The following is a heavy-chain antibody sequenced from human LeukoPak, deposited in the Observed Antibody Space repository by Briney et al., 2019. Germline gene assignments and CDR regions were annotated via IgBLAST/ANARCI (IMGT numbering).Heavy chain of an antibody. Sequence: SETLSLTCTVSGGSIRSSYYYWGWIRQPPGKGLEWIGSIYDSGSTYYNPSLKSRVTISVDTSKNQFSLKLNSVTAADTAVYYCARGWLGKEGVYWGQGTLVTVSS. V-gene: IGHV4-39*01. CDR3: ARGWLGKEGVY. D-gene: IGHD6-19*01. J-gene: IGHJ4*02. CDR1: GGSIRSSYYY. CDR2: IYDSGST.